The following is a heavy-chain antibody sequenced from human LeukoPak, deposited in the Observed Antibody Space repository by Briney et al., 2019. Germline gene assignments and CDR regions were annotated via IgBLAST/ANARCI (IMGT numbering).Heavy chain of an antibody. V-gene: IGHV3-53*01. Sequence: GGSLRLSCAASGFTVSSNYMSWVRQAPGEGLEWVSVIYSDGTTYYADSVKGRFTISRDNAKNSLYLQMNSLRAEDTAVYYCARDSNYDILTGPRPAFDIWGQGTMVTVSS. D-gene: IGHD3-9*01. CDR2: IYSDGTT. J-gene: IGHJ3*02. CDR1: GFTVSSNY. CDR3: ARDSNYDILTGPRPAFDI.